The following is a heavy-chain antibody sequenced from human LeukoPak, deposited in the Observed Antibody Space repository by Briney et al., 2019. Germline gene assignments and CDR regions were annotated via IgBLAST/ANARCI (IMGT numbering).Heavy chain of an antibody. CDR2: INPNSGGT. CDR3: ARDVAAAGTGGY. CDR1: GYTFTGYY. D-gene: IGHD6-13*01. V-gene: IGHV1-2*02. J-gene: IGHJ4*02. Sequence: ASVKVSCKASGYTFTGYYMYWVRQAPGQGLEWMGWINPNSGGTNYAQKFQGRVTMTRDTSISTAYMELSRLRSDDTAVYYCARDVAAAGTGGYRGQGTLVTVSS.